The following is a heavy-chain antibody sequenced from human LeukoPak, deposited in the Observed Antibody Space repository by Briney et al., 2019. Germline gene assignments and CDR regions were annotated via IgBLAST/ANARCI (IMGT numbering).Heavy chain of an antibody. Sequence: SETLSLTCTVSGYSISSGYYWGWIRQPPGKGLEWIGSIYHSGSTYYNPSLKSRVTISVDTAKNQFSLKLSSVTAADTAVYYCAARNNNWNDVWGQGTLVTLSS. CDR1: GYSISSGYY. J-gene: IGHJ5*02. CDR2: IYHSGST. CDR3: AARNNNWNDV. V-gene: IGHV4-38-2*02.